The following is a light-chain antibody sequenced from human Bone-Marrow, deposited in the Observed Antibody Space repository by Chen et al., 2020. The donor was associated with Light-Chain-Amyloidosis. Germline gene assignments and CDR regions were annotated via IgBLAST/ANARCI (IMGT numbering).Light chain of an antibody. J-gene: IGLJ1*01. CDR1: SSDVGGDNH. V-gene: IGLV2-14*01. CDR3: SSYTITNTLV. CDR2: EVT. Sequence: QSALTQPASVSGSPGQSITISCTGTSSDVGGDNHVSWYQQHPDKAPKLMIYEVTNRPSWLPDRFSGSKSDNTASLTIAGLQTEDEADYVCSSYTITNTLVFGSGTRVTVL.